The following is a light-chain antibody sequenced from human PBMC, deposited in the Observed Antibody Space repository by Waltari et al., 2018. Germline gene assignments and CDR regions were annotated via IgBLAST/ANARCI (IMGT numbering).Light chain of an antibody. CDR1: RSNIGSTR. CDR3: STWDDGLYGVV. CDR2: KNT. Sequence: QSVLTQSPSASGTPGQSVTISCSGSRSNIGSTRVNWYQQLAGTAPKLLIYKNTERPSEVPDRFSGSKSGTSASLAISGLQSEDEGDYYCSTWDDGLYGVVFGGGTTVTVL. J-gene: IGLJ3*02. V-gene: IGLV1-44*01.